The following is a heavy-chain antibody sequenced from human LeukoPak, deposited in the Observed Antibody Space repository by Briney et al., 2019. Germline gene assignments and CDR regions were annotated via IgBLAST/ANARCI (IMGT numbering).Heavy chain of an antibody. Sequence: GGSLRLSCAASGFIFSSYAMSWVRQAPGKGLEWVSTISGSGGSTYYADSVKGRFTISRDNSKNTVYLQMNSLRAEDTAVYYCAKGTTYYYGSGSSHFDYWGQGTLVTVSS. D-gene: IGHD3-10*01. J-gene: IGHJ4*02. CDR1: GFIFSSYA. CDR3: AKGTTYYYGSGSSHFDY. CDR2: ISGSGGST. V-gene: IGHV3-23*01.